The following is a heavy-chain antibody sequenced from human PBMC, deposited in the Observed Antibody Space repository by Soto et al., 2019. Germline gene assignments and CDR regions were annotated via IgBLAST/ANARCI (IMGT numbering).Heavy chain of an antibody. CDR2: INHSGTT. CDR3: ASPSRFDSSGYYFDS. D-gene: IGHD3-22*01. Sequence: SETLSLTCAVYGGSFRGYYWSWTRQPPGKGLEWIGEINHSGTTKYNPSLKCRVTISVDTSKNQFSLRLSSVTAADTAVYYCASPSRFDSSGYYFDSWGQGTQVTVSS. CDR1: GGSFRGYY. J-gene: IGHJ4*02. V-gene: IGHV4-34*01.